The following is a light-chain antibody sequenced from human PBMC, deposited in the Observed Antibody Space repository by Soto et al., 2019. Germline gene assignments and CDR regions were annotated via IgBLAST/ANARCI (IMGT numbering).Light chain of an antibody. CDR2: AAS. CDR1: QGISSY. CDR3: LQLNSYPPALT. J-gene: IGKJ4*01. V-gene: IGKV1-9*01. Sequence: IQLTQSPSSLSASVGDRVTITCRASQGISSYLAWYQQKPGKAPKLLIYAASTLQSGVPSRFSGSGSGTDFTLTISSLQPEDFATYYCLQLNSYPPALTFGGGTKVEIK.